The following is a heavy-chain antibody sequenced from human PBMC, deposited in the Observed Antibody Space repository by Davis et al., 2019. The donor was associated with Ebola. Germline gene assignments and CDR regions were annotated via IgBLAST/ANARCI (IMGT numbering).Heavy chain of an antibody. Sequence: GESLKISCVASGITFRSYWMHWVRQGPGKGLVWVSRISIDGSTINYADSVKGRFTVSRDNAKNTLYLQMNSLRDEDTAVYYCAREPSQGGRYFDYWGQGTLVTVSS. J-gene: IGHJ4*02. CDR3: AREPSQGGRYFDY. CDR1: GITFRSYW. CDR2: ISIDGSTI. V-gene: IGHV3-74*01. D-gene: IGHD3-16*01.